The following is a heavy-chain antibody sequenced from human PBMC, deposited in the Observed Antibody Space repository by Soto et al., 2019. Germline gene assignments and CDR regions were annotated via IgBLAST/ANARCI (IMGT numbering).Heavy chain of an antibody. D-gene: IGHD4-17*01. J-gene: IGHJ4*02. CDR3: AQTASGENSGY. CDR1: GFTFSDST. CDR2: IRNKANRYAT. Sequence: EVQLVESGGGLVQPGGSLKLSCATSGFTFSDSTVHWVRQASGKGLEWVGGIRNKANRYATAYAASVKGRFTISRDDSNNTAYLQMSSLKTEDTAVYYCAQTASGENSGYWGQGTLVAVSS. V-gene: IGHV3-73*02.